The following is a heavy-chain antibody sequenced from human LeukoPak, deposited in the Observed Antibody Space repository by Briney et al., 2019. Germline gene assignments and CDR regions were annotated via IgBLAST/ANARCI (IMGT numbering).Heavy chain of an antibody. J-gene: IGHJ3*02. Sequence: SETLSLTCAVYGGSFSGYYWSWIRQPPGNGLEWIGEINHSGSTNYNPSLKSRVTISVDTSKNQFSLKLSSVTAADTAVYYCARTQTYCSGGSCYSYAFDIWGQGTMVTVSS. CDR3: ARTQTYCSGGSCYSYAFDI. CDR2: INHSGST. D-gene: IGHD2-15*01. V-gene: IGHV4-34*01. CDR1: GGSFSGYY.